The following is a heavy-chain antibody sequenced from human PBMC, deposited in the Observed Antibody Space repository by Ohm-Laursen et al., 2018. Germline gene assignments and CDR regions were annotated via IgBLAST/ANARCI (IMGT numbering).Heavy chain of an antibody. Sequence: SLRLSCSASGFTFSGYAMSWVRQGPEKGLVWVSVATGSGRSTYYTDSVKGRFSISRDNSKNTLYLQMNSLRVEDTAVYYCAKGRSGGTGHGNWFESWGQGTLVTVSS. V-gene: IGHV3-23*01. D-gene: IGHD3-10*01. J-gene: IGHJ5*01. CDR3: AKGRSGGTGHGNWFES. CDR1: GFTFSGYA. CDR2: ATGSGRST.